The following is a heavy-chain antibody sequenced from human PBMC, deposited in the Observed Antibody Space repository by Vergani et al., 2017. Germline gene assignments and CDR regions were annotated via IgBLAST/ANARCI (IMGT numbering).Heavy chain of an antibody. CDR2: INHSGST. CDR3: ATRVLRYFDWSGWFDP. J-gene: IGHJ5*02. Sequence: QVQLQESGPGLVKPSQTLSLTCTVSGGSISSGDYYWSWIRQPPGKGLEWIGEINHSGSTNYNPSLKSRVTISVDTSKNQFSLKLSSVTAADTAVYYCATRVLRYFDWSGWFDPWGQGTLVTVSS. D-gene: IGHD3-9*01. V-gene: IGHV4-30-4*01. CDR1: GGSISSGDYY.